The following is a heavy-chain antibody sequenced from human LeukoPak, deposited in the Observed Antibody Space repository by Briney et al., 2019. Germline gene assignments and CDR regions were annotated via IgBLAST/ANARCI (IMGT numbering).Heavy chain of an antibody. CDR1: GFTFSTFA. CDR3: ARDFLHLGG. Sequence: GGSLRLSCAASGFTFSTFAMIWVRQPPGKGLVWVSRINTDGRSTSYVDSVKGRFTISRDNAKNTLYLQMNSLRAEDTAVYYCARDFLHLGGWGQGTMVTVSS. V-gene: IGHV3-74*01. CDR2: INTDGRST. D-gene: IGHD3-16*01. J-gene: IGHJ3*01.